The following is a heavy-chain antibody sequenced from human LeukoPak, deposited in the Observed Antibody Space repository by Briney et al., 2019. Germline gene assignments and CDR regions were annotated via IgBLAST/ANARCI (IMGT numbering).Heavy chain of an antibody. J-gene: IGHJ4*02. V-gene: IGHV3-23*01. Sequence: GGSLRLSCAASGFPFSSYAMSWVRQAPGKGLEWVSAISGSGGSTYYADSVKGRFTISRDNSKNTLYLQMNSLRAEDTAVYYCAKDLGTNYYDSSGYYYGFDYWGQGTLVTVSS. D-gene: IGHD3-22*01. CDR1: GFPFSSYA. CDR3: AKDLGTNYYDSSGYYYGFDY. CDR2: ISGSGGST.